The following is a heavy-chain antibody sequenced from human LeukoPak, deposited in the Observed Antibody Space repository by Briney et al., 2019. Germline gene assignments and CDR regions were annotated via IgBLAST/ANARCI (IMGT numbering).Heavy chain of an antibody. V-gene: IGHV1-46*01. CDR3: ARSFLEYQLQDY. D-gene: IGHD2-2*01. J-gene: IGHJ4*02. CDR1: GYTFTSYY. CDR2: INPSGGST. Sequence: ASVKVSCKASGYTFTSYYMHWVRQAPGQGLEWMRIINPSGGSTSYAQKFQGRVTMTRDTSTSTVYMELSSLRSEDTAVYYCARSFLEYQLQDYWGQGTLVTVSS.